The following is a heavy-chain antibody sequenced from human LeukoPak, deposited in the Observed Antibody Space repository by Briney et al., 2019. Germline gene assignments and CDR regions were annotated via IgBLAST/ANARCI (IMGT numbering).Heavy chain of an antibody. CDR3: AADVIRGYSYGPRDY. V-gene: IGHV1-69*13. Sequence: GASVKVSCKASGGTFSSYAISWVRQAPGQGLEWMGRIIPIFGIANYAQKFQGRVTITADESTSTAYMELSSLRSEDTAVYYCAADVIRGYSYGPRDYWGQGTLVTVSS. CDR2: IIPIFGIA. J-gene: IGHJ4*02. CDR1: GGTFSSYA. D-gene: IGHD5-18*01.